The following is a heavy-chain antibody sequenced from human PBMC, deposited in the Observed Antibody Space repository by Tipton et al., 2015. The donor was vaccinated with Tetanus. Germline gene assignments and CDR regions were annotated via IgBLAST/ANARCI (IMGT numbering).Heavy chain of an antibody. J-gene: IGHJ2*01. V-gene: IGHV4-59*01. Sequence: LRLSCAVYGGSFSGYYWSWIRQPPGKGLEWIGYIYYSGSTNYNPSLKSRVTISVDTSKNQFSLKLSSVTAADTAVYYCASASMVRGVINDWYFDLWGRGTLVTVSS. CDR1: GGSFSGYY. CDR2: IYYSGST. CDR3: ASASMVRGVINDWYFDL. D-gene: IGHD3-10*01.